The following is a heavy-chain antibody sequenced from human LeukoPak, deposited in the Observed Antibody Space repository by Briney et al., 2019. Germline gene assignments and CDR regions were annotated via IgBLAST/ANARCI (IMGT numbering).Heavy chain of an antibody. CDR3: ARDRGSSGCSY. Sequence: GGSLRLSCAASGFTFSSFWMSWVRQAPGKGLEWVANIKEDGSQNNYVDSVKGRFTISRDNAKNSLYLQMNSLRAEDTAVYYCARDRGSSGCSYWGQGTLVTVSS. CDR2: IKEDGSQN. CDR1: GFTFSSFW. V-gene: IGHV3-7*01. D-gene: IGHD6-19*01. J-gene: IGHJ4*02.